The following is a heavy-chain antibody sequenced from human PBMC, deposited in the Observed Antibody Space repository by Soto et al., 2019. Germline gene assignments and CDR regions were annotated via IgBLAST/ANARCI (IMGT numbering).Heavy chain of an antibody. Sequence: SSETLCLTCTVSGGSVSSGDHYWSWIRQPPGKGLEWIAHISHSGTASYNSSLKSRVTISIHMYKNQFSLRLRSVTAADTAVYYCGRDRPDKRNTFEPVDTWCPGTLVP. V-gene: IGHV4-61*08. CDR2: ISHSGTA. CDR3: GRDRPDKRNTFEPVDT. D-gene: IGHD3-9*01. CDR1: GGSVSSGDHY. J-gene: IGHJ3*02.